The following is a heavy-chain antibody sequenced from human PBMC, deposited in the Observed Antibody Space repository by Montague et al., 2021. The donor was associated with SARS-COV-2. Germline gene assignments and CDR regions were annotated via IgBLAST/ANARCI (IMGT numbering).Heavy chain of an antibody. CDR1: GFTFSNYD. Sequence: SLRLSCAASGFTFSNYDMNWVRQAPGKGPEWIPYISTSAYTTSYAGSVKGRFTISRDNGKNSPYLQMNSLRVEDTAVYYCTRDYRSIVGDGLDIWGQGTEVTVSS. CDR3: TRDYRSIVGDGLDI. D-gene: IGHD3-16*02. J-gene: IGHJ3*02. CDR2: ISTSAYTT. V-gene: IGHV3-48*03.